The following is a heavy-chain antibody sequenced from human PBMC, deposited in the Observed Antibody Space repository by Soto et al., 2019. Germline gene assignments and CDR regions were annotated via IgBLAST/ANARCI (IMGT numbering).Heavy chain of an antibody. J-gene: IGHJ6*03. CDR1: GGSISSYY. V-gene: IGHV4-59*08. D-gene: IGHD6-13*01. CDR3: AGQYSSSWRHRYYYYYMDV. CDR2: IYYSEST. Sequence: SETLSLTCTVSGGSISSYYWSWIRQPPGKELEWIGYIYYSESTNYKPSLKSRVTISVDTSKNQFSLKLSSVTAADTAVYYCAGQYSSSWRHRYYYYYMDVWGKGTTVTVSS.